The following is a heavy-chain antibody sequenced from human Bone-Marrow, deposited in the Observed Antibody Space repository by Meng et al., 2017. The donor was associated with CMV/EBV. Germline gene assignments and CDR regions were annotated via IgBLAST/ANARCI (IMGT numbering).Heavy chain of an antibody. CDR2: IIPILGIA. V-gene: IGHV1-69*04. Sequence: SVKISCKASGGTFSSYTISWVRQPPGQGLEWMGRIIPILGIANYAQKFQGRVTITADKSTSTAYMELSSLRSEDTAVYYCARDRMVRGVANWFDPWGQGTLVTVSS. CDR1: GGTFSSYT. D-gene: IGHD3-10*01. J-gene: IGHJ5*02. CDR3: ARDRMVRGVANWFDP.